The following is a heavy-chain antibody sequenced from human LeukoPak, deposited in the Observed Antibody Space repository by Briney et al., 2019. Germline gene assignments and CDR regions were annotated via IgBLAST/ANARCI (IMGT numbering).Heavy chain of an antibody. V-gene: IGHV4-34*01. CDR2: INHSGST. D-gene: IGHD3-16*02. CDR1: GFTFSNAW. J-gene: IGHJ4*02. Sequence: PGGSLRLSCAASGFTFSNAWMSWVRQPPGKGLEWIGEINHSGSTNYNPSLKSRVTISVDTSRNQFSLKLSSVTAADTAVYYCARGRRFGGVIAMWGQGTLVTVSS. CDR3: ARGRRFGGVIAM.